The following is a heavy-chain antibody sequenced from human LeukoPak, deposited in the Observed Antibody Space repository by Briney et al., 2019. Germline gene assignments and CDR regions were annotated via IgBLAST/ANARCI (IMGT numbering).Heavy chain of an antibody. CDR3: ARDGEVLSSSWFWFDP. CDR2: IYHSGSA. D-gene: IGHD6-13*01. J-gene: IGHJ5*02. Sequence: SETLSLTCTVSGYSISNGYYWGWIRQPPGKGLEWIGNIYHSGSAYYNPSLKSRVTISVDTSKNQFSLKLSSVTAADTAVYYRARDGEVLSSSWFWFDPWGQGTLVTVSS. V-gene: IGHV4-38-2*02. CDR1: GYSISNGYY.